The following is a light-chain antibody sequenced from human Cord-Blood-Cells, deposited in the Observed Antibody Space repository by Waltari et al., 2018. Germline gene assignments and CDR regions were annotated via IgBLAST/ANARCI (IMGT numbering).Light chain of an antibody. Sequence: DIQMTQSPYSLSASVGDRVTITCRASQSISSYLNWYQQKPVKAPKLLIYAASSLQSGVPSRFSGSGSGTDFTLTISSLQPEDFATYYCQQSYSTPRTFGQGTRLEIK. V-gene: IGKV1-39*01. CDR1: QSISSY. CDR3: QQSYSTPRT. CDR2: AAS. J-gene: IGKJ5*01.